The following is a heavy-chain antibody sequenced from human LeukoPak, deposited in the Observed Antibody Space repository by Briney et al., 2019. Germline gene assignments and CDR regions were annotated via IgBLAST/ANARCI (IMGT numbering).Heavy chain of an antibody. CDR1: GFTFTIYW. D-gene: IGHD3-16*01. V-gene: IGHV3-7*01. CDR3: ARDAHRGGDLDV. J-gene: IGHJ6*02. CDR2: IKQDGGGM. Sequence: GGSRRLSCAASGFTFTIYWMNWVRQAPGKGLEWVANIKQDGGGMYYVDSVKGRFTISRDNAKNSVYLQMNSLRAEDTAVYYCARDAHRGGDLDVWGQGTTVTVSS.